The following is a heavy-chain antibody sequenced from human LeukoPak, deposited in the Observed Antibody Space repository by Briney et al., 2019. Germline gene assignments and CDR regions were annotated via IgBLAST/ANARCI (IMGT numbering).Heavy chain of an antibody. CDR3: ARDLGYCGSTSCRLAFDI. CDR2: INPNSGGT. Sequence: ASVKVSCKASGYTFTGYYMHWVRQAPGQGLEWMGWINPNSGGTNYAQKFQGRVTMTRDTSISTAYMELSRLRSDDTAVYYCARDLGYCGSTSCRLAFDIWGQGTMVTVSS. J-gene: IGHJ3*02. D-gene: IGHD2-2*01. V-gene: IGHV1-2*02. CDR1: GYTFTGYY.